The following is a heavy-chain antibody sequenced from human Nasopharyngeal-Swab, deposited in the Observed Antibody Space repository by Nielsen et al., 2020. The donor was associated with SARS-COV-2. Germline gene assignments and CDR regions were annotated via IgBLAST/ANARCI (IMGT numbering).Heavy chain of an antibody. Sequence: GGSLRLSCTTSGFTFGASAMSCFLQAPGKFLYGVGFISSTPYGVAPEYAASVKCRFTISRDGAESIAYLQMNSLETEDTGVYYCARSVGSFYGQGAFDIWGQGTMVTVSS. J-gene: IGHJ3*02. CDR3: ARSVGSFYGQGAFDI. CDR2: ISSTPYGVAP. D-gene: IGHD1-26*01. CDR1: GFTFGASA. V-gene: IGHV3-49*01.